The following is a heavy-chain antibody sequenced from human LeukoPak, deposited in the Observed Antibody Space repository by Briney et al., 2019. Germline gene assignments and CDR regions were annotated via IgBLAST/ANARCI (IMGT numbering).Heavy chain of an antibody. V-gene: IGHV3-23*01. Sequence: GGSLSLSCAASGFTVSSNYMSWVRQAPGKGLEWVSTISGSGDSTYYADSVKGRFTISRDNSKDTLYLQMSSVRVDDTAVYYCARDRGRYYDSRGFYWGYYFDSWGQGILVTVST. J-gene: IGHJ4*02. D-gene: IGHD3-22*01. CDR2: ISGSGDST. CDR3: ARDRGRYYDSRGFYWGYYFDS. CDR1: GFTVSSNY.